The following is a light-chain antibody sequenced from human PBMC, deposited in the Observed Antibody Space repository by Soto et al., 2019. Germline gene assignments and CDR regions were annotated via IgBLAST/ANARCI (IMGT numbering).Light chain of an antibody. CDR3: LRHFGASGV. J-gene: IGLJ3*02. CDR1: TVAVTSGHY. Sequence: QAVVTQEPSLTASPGGTVTLTCASNTVAVTSGHYPNWFQQRPGQAPRALISSTTNRHSWTPARFSGSLLGGKAALTLSGVQPEEEADYYCLRHFGASGVFGGGTKLTVL. V-gene: IGLV7-43*01. CDR2: STT.